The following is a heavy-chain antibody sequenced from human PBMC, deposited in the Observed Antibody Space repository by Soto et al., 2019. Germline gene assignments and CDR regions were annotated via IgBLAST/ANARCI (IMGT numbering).Heavy chain of an antibody. V-gene: IGHV3-23*01. Sequence: DVQLLESGGGLVQPGGSLRLSCAASGFTFRSYTMSWVRQAPGKGLEWISSLSASGGRPSYADSVQGRFIISRDNPMNTVYLQMSSLRAEDTARYFCAKARCSTTDGYGPDSWGQGTLVTVSS. CDR2: LSASGGRP. J-gene: IGHJ5*01. D-gene: IGHD1-1*01. CDR3: AKARCSTTDGYGPDS. CDR1: GFTFRSYT.